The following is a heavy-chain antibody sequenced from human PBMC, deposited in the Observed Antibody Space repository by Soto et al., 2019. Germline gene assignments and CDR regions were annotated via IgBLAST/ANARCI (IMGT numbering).Heavy chain of an antibody. V-gene: IGHV1-69*02. Sequence: QVQLVQSGAEVKKPGSSVKVSCKASGGTFSSYTISWVRQAPGQGLEWMGRIIPILGIANFAQKFQGRVKITADKSTSTAYMELSSLRSEATAVYYCARAPYNWNYAFDYWGQGTLVTVSS. CDR1: GGTFSSYT. CDR3: ARAPYNWNYAFDY. CDR2: IIPILGIA. J-gene: IGHJ4*02. D-gene: IGHD1-7*01.